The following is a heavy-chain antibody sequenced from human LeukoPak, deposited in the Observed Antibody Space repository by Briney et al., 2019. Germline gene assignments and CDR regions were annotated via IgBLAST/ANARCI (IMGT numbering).Heavy chain of an antibody. CDR1: GYTFTGYY. J-gene: IGHJ3*02. CDR3: ATSEVVTAPGGFDI. CDR2: INPSSGGT. Sequence: ASVKVSCKASGYTFTGYYMHWVRQAPGQGLEWMGWINPSSGGTNYAQKFQGRVTMTRDTSISTAYMELSRLRSDDTAVYYCATSEVVTAPGGFDIWGQGTMVTVSS. V-gene: IGHV1-2*02. D-gene: IGHD2-21*02.